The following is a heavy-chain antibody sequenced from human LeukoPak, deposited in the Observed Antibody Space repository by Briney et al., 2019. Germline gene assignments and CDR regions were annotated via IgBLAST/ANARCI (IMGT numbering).Heavy chain of an antibody. CDR1: GFTFSSYA. CDR2: ISASGDNT. Sequence: GGSLRLSCAASGFTFSSYAMSWVRQAPGKGLEWVSIISASGDNTYYTDSVKGRFTISRDNSKNTLYLQMNSLRAEDTAVYYCAKGLEMAIIRNAFDIWGQGTMVTVSS. CDR3: AKGLEMAIIRNAFDI. J-gene: IGHJ3*02. V-gene: IGHV3-23*01. D-gene: IGHD5-24*01.